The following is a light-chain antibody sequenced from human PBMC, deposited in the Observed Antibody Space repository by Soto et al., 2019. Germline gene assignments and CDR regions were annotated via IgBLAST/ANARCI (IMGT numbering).Light chain of an antibody. Sequence: QSVLTQPASVSGSPGQSITLSCTGTSSDVGGYNYVSWYQQHPGKAPKLMIYEVSNRPSGISHRFSGSKSGNTASLTISGLRAEDEADYYCSSYTSTNTVGVFGGGTQLTVL. CDR3: SSYTSTNTVGV. CDR1: SSDVGGYNY. J-gene: IGLJ7*01. V-gene: IGLV2-14*01. CDR2: EVS.